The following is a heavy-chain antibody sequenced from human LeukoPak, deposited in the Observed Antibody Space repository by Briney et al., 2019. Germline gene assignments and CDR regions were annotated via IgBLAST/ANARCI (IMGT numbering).Heavy chain of an antibody. V-gene: IGHV4-38-2*02. CDR2: IYHSGST. J-gene: IGHJ4*02. Sequence: SETLSLTCTVSGYSISSGYYWGWWRQPPGKGLVGCGSIYHSGSTYYNPSLKSRVTISVDTSKNQFSLKLSSVTAADTAVYYCARTARITMVRGAHFDYWGQGTLVTVSS. CDR3: ARTARITMVRGAHFDY. CDR1: GYSISSGYY. D-gene: IGHD3-10*01.